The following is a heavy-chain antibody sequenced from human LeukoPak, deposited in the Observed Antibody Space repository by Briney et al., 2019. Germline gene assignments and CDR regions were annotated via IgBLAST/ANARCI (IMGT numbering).Heavy chain of an antibody. CDR3: ARYCSGGSCSQSNYYYMDV. Sequence: ASVKVSCKASGYTFTGYYMHWVRQAPGQGLEWMGWINPNSGGTNYAQKFQGRVTMTRDTSISTAYMELSRLRSDDTAVYYCARYCSGGSCSQSNYYYMDVWGKGTTLTVSS. J-gene: IGHJ6*03. D-gene: IGHD2-15*01. CDR2: INPNSGGT. V-gene: IGHV1-2*02. CDR1: GYTFTGYY.